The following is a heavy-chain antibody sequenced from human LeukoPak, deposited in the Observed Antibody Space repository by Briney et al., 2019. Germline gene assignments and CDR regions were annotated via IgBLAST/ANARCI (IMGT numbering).Heavy chain of an antibody. CDR1: GFTFSSYS. D-gene: IGHD6-19*01. CDR3: ATFAQWPGIDY. V-gene: IGHV3-48*04. CDR2: ISSSSSTI. Sequence: GGSLRLSCAASGFTFSSYSMNWVRQVPGKGLEWVSYISSSSSTIYYADSVKGRFTISRDNAKNSLYLQMNSLRAEDTAVYYCATFAQWPGIDYWGQGTLVTVSS. J-gene: IGHJ4*02.